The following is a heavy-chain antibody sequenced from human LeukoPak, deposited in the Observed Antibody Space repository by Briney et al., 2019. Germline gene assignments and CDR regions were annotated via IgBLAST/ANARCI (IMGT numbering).Heavy chain of an antibody. CDR1: GFTFTSSA. D-gene: IGHD5-18*01. CDR2: IVVGSGNT. J-gene: IGHJ4*02. Sequence: SVKVSCKASGFTFTSSAVQWVRQARGQRLEWIGWIVVGSGNTNYAQKFQERVTITRDMSTSTAYMELSSLRSEDTAVYYCAAEEGHGYSYGYGVYWGQGTLVTVSS. CDR3: AAEEGHGYSYGYGVY. V-gene: IGHV1-58*01.